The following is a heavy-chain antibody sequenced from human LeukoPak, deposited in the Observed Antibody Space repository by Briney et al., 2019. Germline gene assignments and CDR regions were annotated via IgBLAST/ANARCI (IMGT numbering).Heavy chain of an antibody. CDR1: GGSISSYY. Sequence: SETLSLTCPVSGGSISSYYWSWIRQPPGKGLEWIGYIYYSGSTNYNPSLKSRVTISVDTSKNQFSLKLSSVTAADTAVYYCAREGDYYGSGAIGDDAFDIWGQGTMVTVSS. CDR2: IYYSGST. V-gene: IGHV4-59*01. CDR3: AREGDYYGSGAIGDDAFDI. D-gene: IGHD3-10*01. J-gene: IGHJ3*02.